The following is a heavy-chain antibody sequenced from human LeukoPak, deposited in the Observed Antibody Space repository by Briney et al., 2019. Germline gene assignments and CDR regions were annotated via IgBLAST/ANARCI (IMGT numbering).Heavy chain of an antibody. V-gene: IGHV3-7*03. Sequence: SGGSLRLSCAASGITFRNYWMSWVRQAPGKGXXXXXNIKQDGTEKYYVDSVKGRFTISRDNANNSLYLQMNSLRDEDTAVYYCARVLYGDYVGWFDPWGQGTLVTVSS. CDR2: IKQDGTEK. J-gene: IGHJ5*02. D-gene: IGHD4-17*01. CDR1: GITFRNYW. CDR3: ARVLYGDYVGWFDP.